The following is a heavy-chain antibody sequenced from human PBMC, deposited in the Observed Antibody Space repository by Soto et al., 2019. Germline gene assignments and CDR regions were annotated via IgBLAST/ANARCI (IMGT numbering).Heavy chain of an antibody. D-gene: IGHD6-19*01. CDR2: IYYSGST. J-gene: IGHJ4*02. CDR3: ARSSSGWYAVDY. CDR1: GGSISSYY. V-gene: IGHV4-59*01. Sequence: PSETLSLTCTVSGGSISSYYWSWIRQPPGKGLEWIGYIYYSGSTNYNPSLKSRVTISVGTSKNQFSLKLSSVTAADTAVYYCARSSSGWYAVDYWGQGTLVTVSS.